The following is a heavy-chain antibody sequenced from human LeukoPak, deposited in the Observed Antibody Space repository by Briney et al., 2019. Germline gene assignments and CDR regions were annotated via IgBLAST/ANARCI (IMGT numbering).Heavy chain of an antibody. Sequence: KPSETLSLTCTVSGGSISSYYWSWIRQPAGKGLEWIGRIYTSGSTNYNPSLKSRVTMSVDTSKNQFSLELSSVTAADTAVYYCARGPSTYCSSTSCLTFDYWGQGTLVTVSS. D-gene: IGHD2-2*01. CDR3: ARGPSTYCSSTSCLTFDY. V-gene: IGHV4-4*07. CDR1: GGSISSYY. J-gene: IGHJ4*02. CDR2: IYTSGST.